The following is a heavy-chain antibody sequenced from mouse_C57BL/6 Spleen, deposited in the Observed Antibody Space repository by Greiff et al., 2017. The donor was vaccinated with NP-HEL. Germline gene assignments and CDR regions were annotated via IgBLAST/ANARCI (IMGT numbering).Heavy chain of an antibody. CDR1: GFTFSDYG. J-gene: IGHJ1*03. CDR3: ARGTTVVAKDWYFDV. V-gene: IGHV5-17*01. Sequence: DVHLVESGGGLVKPGGSLKLSCAASGFTFSDYGMHWVRQAPEKGLEWVAYISSGSSTIYYADTVKGRFTISRDNAKNTLFLQMTSLRSEDTAMYYCARGTTVVAKDWYFDVWGTGTTVTVSS. D-gene: IGHD1-1*01. CDR2: ISSGSSTI.